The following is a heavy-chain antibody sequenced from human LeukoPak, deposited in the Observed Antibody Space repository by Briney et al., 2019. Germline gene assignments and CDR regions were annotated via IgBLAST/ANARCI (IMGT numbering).Heavy chain of an antibody. D-gene: IGHD3-22*01. CDR1: GGTISSSSYY. CDR3: APEEKYYYDRSGYFDY. V-gene: IGHV4-39*01. J-gene: IGHJ4*02. CDR2: IYYSGST. Sequence: SETLSLTCTVSGGTISSSSYYWGWLRQPPGKGLEWIGSIYYSGSTYYNPSLKRRVTISVDTSKNQFSLKLSSVTAADTAVYYCAPEEKYYYDRSGYFDYWGEGTLVTVSS.